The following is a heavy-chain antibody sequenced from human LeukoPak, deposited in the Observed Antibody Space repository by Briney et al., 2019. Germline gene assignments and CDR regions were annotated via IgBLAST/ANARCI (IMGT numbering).Heavy chain of an antibody. Sequence: SETLSLTCGVYGGSFRGYCWSWIRQPPGKGLEWIGEIRHSGSTNYNPSLKSRVTISVDTSKNQFSLKLSSVTAADTAVYYCARLRRYYYDSSGPPDYWGQGTLVTVSS. J-gene: IGHJ4*02. CDR2: IRHSGST. D-gene: IGHD3-22*01. CDR1: GGSFRGYC. V-gene: IGHV4-34*01. CDR3: ARLRRYYYDSSGPPDY.